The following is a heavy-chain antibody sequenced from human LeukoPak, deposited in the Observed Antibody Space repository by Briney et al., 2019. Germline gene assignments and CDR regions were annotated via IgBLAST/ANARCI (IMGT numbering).Heavy chain of an antibody. V-gene: IGHV1-2*02. CDR3: ARSIVGATPVDY. D-gene: IGHD1-26*01. CDR1: GYTFTGYY. CDR2: INPKTGAT. Sequence: SVKVSCKPSGYTFTGYYLHWVRQAPGQGLEWVGWINPKTGATNYAQKFQGRVTMTRDTSSNTGNMELSRLRSDDTAVYYRARSIVGATPVDYWGQGTLVTVSS. J-gene: IGHJ4*02.